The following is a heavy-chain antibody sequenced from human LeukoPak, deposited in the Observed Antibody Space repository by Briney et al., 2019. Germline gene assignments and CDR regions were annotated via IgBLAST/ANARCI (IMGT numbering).Heavy chain of an antibody. V-gene: IGHV4-38-2*02. CDR2: IYHSGTT. CDR1: GYSISSGSF. J-gene: IGHJ4*02. Sequence: SETLSLTCAVSGYSISSGSFWGGIRQPPGKGLEWIGTIYHSGTTYYNPSLKSRVIISVDTSKNQFSLRLRSVTAADTAVYYCAREGQWKRIRALDYWGQGTLVTVSS. D-gene: IGHD6-19*01. CDR3: AREGQWKRIRALDY.